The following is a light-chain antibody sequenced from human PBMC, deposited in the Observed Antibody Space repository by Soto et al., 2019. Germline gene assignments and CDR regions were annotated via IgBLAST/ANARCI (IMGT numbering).Light chain of an antibody. CDR2: DVS. J-gene: IGLJ3*02. CDR1: SSDVGEYDY. CDR3: CSYAGSRV. V-gene: IGLV2-11*01. Sequence: QSALTQPRSVSGSPGQSVTISCTGTSSDVGEYDYVSWYQHHPGKAPKLMIYDVSQRPSGVPDRFSGSKSGNTASLTISGLQAEDEAHYYCCSYAGSRVFGAGTKLTVL.